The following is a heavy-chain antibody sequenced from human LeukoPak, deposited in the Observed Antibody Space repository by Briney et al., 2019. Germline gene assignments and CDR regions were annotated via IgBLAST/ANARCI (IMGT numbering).Heavy chain of an antibody. Sequence: GGSLRLSCAASGFSFSTYGMHWVRQAPGKGLEWVALIWNAGTNTYYADSVKGRFTTSRDNSKNTLYLQMNSLRAEDTAVYYCAGDTPPGGDYYFDYWGQGTLVIVSS. CDR1: GFSFSTYG. CDR3: AGDTPPGGDYYFDY. J-gene: IGHJ4*02. D-gene: IGHD3-16*01. V-gene: IGHV3-33*01. CDR2: IWNAGTNT.